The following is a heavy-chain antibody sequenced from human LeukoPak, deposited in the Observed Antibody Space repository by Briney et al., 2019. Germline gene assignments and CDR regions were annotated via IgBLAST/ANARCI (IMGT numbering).Heavy chain of an antibody. CDR2: IYYSGST. V-gene: IGHV4-59*01. Sequence: SSETLSLTCTVSGGSISTYYWSWIRQPPGKGLEWIGYIYYSGSTNYNPSLKSRVTISVDTSKNQFSLKLSSVTAADTAVYYCARAKWGQAVDYWGQGTLVTVSS. CDR1: GGSISTYY. CDR3: ARAKWGQAVDY. J-gene: IGHJ4*02. D-gene: IGHD7-27*01.